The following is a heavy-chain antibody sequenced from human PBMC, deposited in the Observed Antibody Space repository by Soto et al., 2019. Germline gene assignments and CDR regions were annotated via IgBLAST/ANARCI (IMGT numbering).Heavy chain of an antibody. D-gene: IGHD1-1*01. V-gene: IGHV4-34*01. CDR3: ATWFKATPWAYMDV. Sequence: SETLSLTCAVYGWSFSGYYWSWIRQPPGKGLEWIGEINHSGSTNYNPSLKSRVTISVDPSKNQFSLKLSSVTAADTAVYFCATWFKATPWAYMDVWGKGATVTVSS. CDR1: GWSFSGYY. CDR2: INHSGST. J-gene: IGHJ6*03.